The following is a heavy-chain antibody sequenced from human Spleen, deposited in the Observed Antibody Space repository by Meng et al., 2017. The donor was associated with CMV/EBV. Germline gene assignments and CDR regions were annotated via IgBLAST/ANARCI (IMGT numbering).Heavy chain of an antibody. CDR3: ARDRVVPAAIWASYYYYGMDV. J-gene: IGHJ6*02. V-gene: IGHV1-46*01. CDR2: INPSGGST. Sequence: ASVKVSCKASGYTFTSYYMHWVRQAPGQGLEWMGIINPSGGSTSYAQKFQGRVTMTRDTSTSTVYMELSSLRSEDTAVYYCARDRVVPAAIWASYYYYGMDVWGQGTTVTVSS. D-gene: IGHD2-2*02. CDR1: GYTFTSYY.